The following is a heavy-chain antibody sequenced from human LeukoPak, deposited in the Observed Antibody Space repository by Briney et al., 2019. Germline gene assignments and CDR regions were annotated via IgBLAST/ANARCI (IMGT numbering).Heavy chain of an antibody. Sequence: SETLSLTCAVSGGSISSGGYSWSWIRQPPGKGLEWIGYIYHSGSTYYNPSLKSRVTISVDRSKNQFSLKLSSVTAADTAVYYCARGRDLDYYDSSGYYAGAFDIWGQGAMATVSS. CDR1: GGSISSGGYS. J-gene: IGHJ3*02. CDR3: ARGRDLDYYDSSGYYAGAFDI. CDR2: IYHSGST. V-gene: IGHV4-30-2*01. D-gene: IGHD3-22*01.